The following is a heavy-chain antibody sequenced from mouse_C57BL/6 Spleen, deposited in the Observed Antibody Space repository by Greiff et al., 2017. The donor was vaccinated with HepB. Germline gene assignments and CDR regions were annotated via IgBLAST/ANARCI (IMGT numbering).Heavy chain of an antibody. CDR1: GFTFSDYY. V-gene: IGHV5-16*01. Sequence: EVMLVESAGGLVQPGSSMKLSCTASGFTFSDYYMAWVRQVPEKGLEWVANINCDGSSTYYLDSLKSRFIISRDNAKNILYLQMSSLKSEDTATYYCAREVWFYAMDYWGQGTSVTVSS. J-gene: IGHJ4*01. CDR3: AREVWFYAMDY. CDR2: INCDGSST. D-gene: IGHD2-10*02.